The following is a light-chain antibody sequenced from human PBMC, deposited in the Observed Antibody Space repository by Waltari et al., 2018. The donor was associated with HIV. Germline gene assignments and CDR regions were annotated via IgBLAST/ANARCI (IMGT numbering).Light chain of an antibody. J-gene: IGLJ3*02. CDR1: SSNIGAGYD. V-gene: IGLV1-40*01. CDR3: QSYDSSLSGSGV. CDR2: GNS. Sequence: QSVLTQPPSVSGAPGQRVTISCTGSSSNIGAGYDVHWSQQLPGTAPKLLIYGNSKRPSGVPDRFSGSKSGTSASLAITGLQAEDEADYYCQSYDSSLSGSGVFGGGTKLTVL.